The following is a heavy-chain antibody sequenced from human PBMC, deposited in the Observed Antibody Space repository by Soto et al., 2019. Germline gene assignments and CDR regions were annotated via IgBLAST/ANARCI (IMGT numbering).Heavy chain of an antibody. CDR1: GGSVSSGSYY. CDR2: IYYSGST. V-gene: IGHV4-61*01. J-gene: IGHJ4*02. Sequence: PSETLSLTCTVSGGSVSSGSYYWSWIRQPPGKGLEWIGYIYYSGSTKYNPSLNSRVTISVDTSKNQFSLTVTSVTAADTAVSYCARRIVATETFHYWGQGTLVTVSS. D-gene: IGHD5-12*01. CDR3: ARRIVATETFHY.